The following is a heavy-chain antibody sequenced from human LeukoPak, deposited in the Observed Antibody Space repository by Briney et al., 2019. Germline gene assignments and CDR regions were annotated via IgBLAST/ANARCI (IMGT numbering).Heavy chain of an antibody. J-gene: IGHJ4*02. CDR1: GFTFSSYS. CDR2: ISSSSSTI. CDR3: ARDRSILTGWHFDY. Sequence: GGSLRLPCAASGFTFSSYSMNWVRQAPGKGLEWVSYISSSSSTIYYADSVKGRFTISRDNAKNSLYLQMNSLRDEDTAVYYCARDRSILTGWHFDYWGQGTLVTVSS. D-gene: IGHD3-9*01. V-gene: IGHV3-48*02.